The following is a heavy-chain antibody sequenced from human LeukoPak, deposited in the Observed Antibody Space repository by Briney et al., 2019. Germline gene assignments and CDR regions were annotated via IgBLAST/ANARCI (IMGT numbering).Heavy chain of an antibody. CDR2: IDPSDSYT. Sequence: GESLKISCKGSGYTFTSYWISWVRQMPGEGLEWMGSIDPSDSYTNYSPSFQGHVTISGDKSISTAYLQWSSLKASDTAMYYFARHGNAGTSPSWFVPWGQGTLVTVSS. J-gene: IGHJ5*02. V-gene: IGHV5-10-1*01. CDR3: ARHGNAGTSPSWFVP. D-gene: IGHD2-2*01. CDR1: GYTFTSYW.